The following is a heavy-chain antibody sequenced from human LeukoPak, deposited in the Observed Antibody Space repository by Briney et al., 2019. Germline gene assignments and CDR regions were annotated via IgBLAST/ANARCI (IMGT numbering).Heavy chain of an antibody. CDR1: RFTFSSYS. D-gene: IGHD5-12*01. J-gene: IGHJ4*02. CDR3: ARDSGYGEDYFDY. CDR2: ISSSSSYI. V-gene: IGHV3-21*01. Sequence: GGSLRLSCAASRFTFSSYSMNWVRQAPGKGLEWVSSISSSSSYIYYADSVKGRFTISRDNAKNSLYLQMNSLRAEDTAVYYCARDSGYGEDYFDYWGQGTLVTVSS.